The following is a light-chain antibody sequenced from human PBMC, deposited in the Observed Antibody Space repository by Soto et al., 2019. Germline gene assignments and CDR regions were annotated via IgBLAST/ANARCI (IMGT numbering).Light chain of an antibody. V-gene: IGKV3D-20*02. CDR3: QQYNNWHPT. J-gene: IGKJ1*01. Sequence: EFVLTQSPGTLSLSPGERATLSCRASQTVRNNYLAWYQQKPGQAPRLLIYDASSRATGIPDRFSGGGSGTDFTLTISRLEHEDFELYYCQQYNNWHPTLGQGTKVDIK. CDR1: QTVRNNY. CDR2: DAS.